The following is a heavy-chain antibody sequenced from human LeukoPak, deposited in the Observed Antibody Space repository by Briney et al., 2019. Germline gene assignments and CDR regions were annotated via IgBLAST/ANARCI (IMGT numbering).Heavy chain of an antibody. V-gene: IGHV4-59*01. J-gene: IGHJ4*02. CDR2: ISYSGST. Sequence: SGTLSLTCTVSGGSISSYYWSWIRQPPGKGLEWIGYISYSGSTNYNPSLKSRVTISVDTSKDQFSLKLSSVTAADTAVYYCARRVGGYGYFDYWGQGTLVTVAS. CDR1: GGSISSYY. CDR3: ARRVGGYGYFDY. D-gene: IGHD5-12*01.